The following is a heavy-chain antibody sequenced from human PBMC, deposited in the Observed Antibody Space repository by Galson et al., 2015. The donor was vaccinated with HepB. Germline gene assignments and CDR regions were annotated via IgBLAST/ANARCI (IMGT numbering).Heavy chain of an antibody. CDR2: INAGNGNT. CDR1: GYTFTSYA. D-gene: IGHD4-11*01. V-gene: IGHV1-3*01. J-gene: IGHJ5*02. Sequence: SVKVSCKASGYTFTSYAMHWVRQAPGQRLEWMGWINAGNGNTKYSQKFQGRVTITRDTSASTAYMELSSLRSEDTAVYYCARGRVTTTVGWFDPWGQGTLVTVSS. CDR3: ARGRVTTTVGWFDP.